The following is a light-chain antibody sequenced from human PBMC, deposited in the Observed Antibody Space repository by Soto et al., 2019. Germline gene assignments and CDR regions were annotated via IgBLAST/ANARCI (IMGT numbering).Light chain of an antibody. Sequence: DIQMTQSPSSLSASVGDRVTITCQASQDISNYLNWYQQKPGKAPKLLIYGASNLETGVPSRFSRSGSGTDFTSTISSLQPEDIETYYCQQYDNLPLTLGHGTKVHIK. CDR3: QQYDNLPLT. CDR1: QDISNY. CDR2: GAS. J-gene: IGKJ3*01. V-gene: IGKV1-33*01.